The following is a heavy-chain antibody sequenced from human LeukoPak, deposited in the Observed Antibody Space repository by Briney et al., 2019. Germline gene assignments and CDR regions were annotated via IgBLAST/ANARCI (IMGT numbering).Heavy chain of an antibody. CDR1: GYNFTTYW. CDR3: ARPGQLGEYTPYYFNF. J-gene: IGHJ4*02. V-gene: IGHV5-51*01. CDR2: IYPGDSDT. Sequence: GESLKISCKGSGYNFTTYWIGWVRQMPGKGLEWMGIIYPGDSDTRYSPSFQGQVTISADKSISTAYLQWSSLKASDTAMHYCARPGQLGEYTPYYFNFWGQGTLVTVSS. D-gene: IGHD3-16*01.